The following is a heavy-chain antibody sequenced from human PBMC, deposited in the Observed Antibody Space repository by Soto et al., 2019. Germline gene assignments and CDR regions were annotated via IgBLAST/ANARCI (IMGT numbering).Heavy chain of an antibody. Sequence: ASVKVSCKASGYTFSNYGISWVRQAPGHGLEWMGWIIGFTGAPDYAQTLQGRVTITTDTSTSTAYMDLRSLRSDDTAVYYCASGPTSGTFYFDYWGQGTLVTVSS. CDR3: ASGPTSGTFYFDY. D-gene: IGHD3-10*01. V-gene: IGHV1-18*01. J-gene: IGHJ4*02. CDR2: IIGFTGAP. CDR1: GYTFSNYG.